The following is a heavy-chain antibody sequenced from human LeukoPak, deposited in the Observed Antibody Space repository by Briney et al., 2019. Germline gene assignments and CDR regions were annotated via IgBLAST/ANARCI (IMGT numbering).Heavy chain of an antibody. CDR2: IWYDGSNK. D-gene: IGHD6-19*01. CDR3: ANGYSSGWSPY. V-gene: IGHV3-30*02. J-gene: IGHJ4*02. CDR1: GFPFSSYG. Sequence: GGSLRLSCAASGFPFSSYGIHWVRQAPGKGLEWVAFIWYDGSNKYYADSVKGRFTISRDNSKNTLYLQMNSLRAEDTAVYYCANGYSSGWSPYWGQGTLVTVSS.